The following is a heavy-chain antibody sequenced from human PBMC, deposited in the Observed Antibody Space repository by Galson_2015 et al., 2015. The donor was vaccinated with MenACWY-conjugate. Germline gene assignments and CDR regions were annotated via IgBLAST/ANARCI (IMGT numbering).Heavy chain of an antibody. V-gene: IGHV5-51*01. CDR3: AIAIYDFWSGYLFDY. CDR1: EYSFTRFW. D-gene: IGHD3-3*01. Sequence: QSGAEVKKPGESLKISCKGSEYSFTRFWIGWVRQMPGKGLEWMGIIYPPDSDTKYSPSFQGQVTMSADKSITTTYLQWSSLKASDTAMYYCAIAIYDFWSGYLFDYWGQGTQVTVSS. CDR2: IYPPDSDT. J-gene: IGHJ4*02.